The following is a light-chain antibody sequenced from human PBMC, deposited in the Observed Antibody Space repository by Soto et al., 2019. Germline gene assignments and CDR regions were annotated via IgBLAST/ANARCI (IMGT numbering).Light chain of an antibody. V-gene: IGLV2-11*01. J-gene: IGLJ3*02. CDR2: DVS. CDR1: SSDVGGYNY. CDR3: CSYAGRYTWV. Sequence: QSVLTQPRSVSGSPGQSVTISCTGTSSDVGGYNYVSWYQQHPGKAPKLMIYDVSRRPSGVPDRFSGSKSGNTASLTISGLQVEDEGDYFCCSYAGRYTWVFGGGTKLTVL.